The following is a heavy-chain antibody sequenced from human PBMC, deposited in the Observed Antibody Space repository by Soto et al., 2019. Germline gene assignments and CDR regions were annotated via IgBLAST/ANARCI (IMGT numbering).Heavy chain of an antibody. V-gene: IGHV5-10-1*01. J-gene: IGHJ4*02. CDR1: CDRFAGYL. CDR3: ARQIYDSDTGPNFQYYFDS. D-gene: IGHD3-22*01. Sequence: GESRKLSVTVSCDRFAGYLSTCVRRPTGKGLEWMGRIDPSDSQTYYSPSFRGHVTISVTKSITTVFLQWSSLRASDTAMYYCARQIYDSDTGPNFQYYFDSWGQGTTVTVS. CDR2: IDPSDSQT.